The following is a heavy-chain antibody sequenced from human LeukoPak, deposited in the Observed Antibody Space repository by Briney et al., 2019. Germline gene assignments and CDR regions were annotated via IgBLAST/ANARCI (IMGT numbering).Heavy chain of an antibody. CDR1: GFTFSSYS. V-gene: IGHV3-21*01. Sequence: GGSLRLSCAASGFTFSSYSMNWVRQAPGKGLEWVSSISSSSSYIYYADSVKGRFTTSRDNAKNSLYLQMNSLRAEDTAVYYCARAQQLVQDYWGQGTLVTVSS. CDR2: ISSSSSYI. J-gene: IGHJ4*02. CDR3: ARAQQLVQDY. D-gene: IGHD6-6*01.